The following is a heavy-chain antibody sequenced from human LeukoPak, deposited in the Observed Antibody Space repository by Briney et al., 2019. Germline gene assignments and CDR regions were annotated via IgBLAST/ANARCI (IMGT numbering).Heavy chain of an antibody. CDR1: GFTFSNYW. J-gene: IGHJ4*02. Sequence: GGSLRLSCAASGFTFSNYWMSWVRQAPGKGLEWVANIKEDGSQKYYADSLKGRFTISRDNAKNSLSLQMDSLRAADTALYYCATSRNGYPFDDWGRGTLVTVSS. CDR3: ATSRNGYPFDD. CDR2: IKEDGSQK. D-gene: IGHD5-24*01. V-gene: IGHV3-7*02.